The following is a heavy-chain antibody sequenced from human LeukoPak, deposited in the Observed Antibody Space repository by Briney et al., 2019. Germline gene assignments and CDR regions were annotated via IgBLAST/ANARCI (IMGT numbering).Heavy chain of an antibody. CDR3: ARRDCSSTSCSNDYYFDY. CDR2: IYYSGST. CDR1: GGSFSGYY. D-gene: IGHD2-2*01. J-gene: IGHJ4*02. V-gene: IGHV4-34*01. Sequence: SETLSLTCAVYGGSFSGYYWSWIRQPPGKGLEWIGSIYYSGSTYYNPSLKSRVTISVDTSKNQFSLKLSSVTAADTAVYYCARRDCSSTSCSNDYYFDYWGQGTLVTVSS.